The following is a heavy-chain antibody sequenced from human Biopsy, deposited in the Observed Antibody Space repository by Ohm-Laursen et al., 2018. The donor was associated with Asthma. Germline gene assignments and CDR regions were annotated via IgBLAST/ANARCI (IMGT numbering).Heavy chain of an antibody. CDR3: AKATLGDIGKDY. D-gene: IGHD2-21*01. Sequence: SLRLSCAAPGFTFDDYVMHWVRQAPGKGLEWVSGISWNSGSIGYADSVKGRFTISRDNAKNSLYLQMNSLRVEDTALYYCAKATLGDIGKDYWGQGTLVTVSS. V-gene: IGHV3-9*01. J-gene: IGHJ4*02. CDR2: ISWNSGSI. CDR1: GFTFDDYV.